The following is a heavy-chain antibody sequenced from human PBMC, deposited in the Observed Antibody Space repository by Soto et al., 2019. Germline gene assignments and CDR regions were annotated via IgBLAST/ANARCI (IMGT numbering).Heavy chain of an antibody. CDR1: GFTFSRYS. D-gene: IGHD5-12*01. Sequence: EVQLVESGGGLVQPGGSLRVSCAASGFTFSRYSMNWVRQAPGKGLEWLSYIDSSSKTIYYADSVKGRFIISRDNDKNSLYLQMKSLRDEDTAVYHCARGGVATIFGDSWGQGTLVIVSS. J-gene: IGHJ4*02. CDR3: ARGGVATIFGDS. V-gene: IGHV3-48*02. CDR2: IDSSSKTI.